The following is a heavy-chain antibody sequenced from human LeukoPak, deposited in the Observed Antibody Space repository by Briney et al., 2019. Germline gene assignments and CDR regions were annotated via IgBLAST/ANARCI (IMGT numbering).Heavy chain of an antibody. Sequence: GGSLRLSCAASGFTFSSYAMSWVRQAPGKGLEWVSAISGSGGSTYYADSVKGRFTISRDNPKNTLYLQMNSLRAEDTAVYYCAKSGLGYCSSTSCYFGAFDIWGQGTMVTVSS. CDR3: AKSGLGYCSSTSCYFGAFDI. J-gene: IGHJ3*02. D-gene: IGHD2-2*01. V-gene: IGHV3-23*01. CDR1: GFTFSSYA. CDR2: ISGSGGST.